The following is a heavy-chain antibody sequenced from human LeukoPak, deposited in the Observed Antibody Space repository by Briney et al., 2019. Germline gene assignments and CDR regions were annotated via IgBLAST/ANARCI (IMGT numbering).Heavy chain of an antibody. CDR1: GFIFSNYG. CDR2: LYHGGST. CDR3: ATRRFGELTY. Sequence: GGTLRLSCAASGFIFSNYGMNWVRQAPGKGLEWVSILYHGGSTYYADSVKGRFSISRDTSKNTLYLQMNSLRVEDTAVYYCATRRFGELTYWGQGTLVTVSS. J-gene: IGHJ4*02. V-gene: IGHV3-66*01. D-gene: IGHD3-10*01.